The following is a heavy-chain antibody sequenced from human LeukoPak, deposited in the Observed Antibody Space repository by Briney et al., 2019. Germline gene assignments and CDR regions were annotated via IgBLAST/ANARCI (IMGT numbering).Heavy chain of an antibody. Sequence: GGFLRLSCAASGFTFSSYSMNWVRQAPGKGLEWVSSISSSSSYIYYADSVKGRFTISRDNAKNSLYLQMNSLRAEDTAVYYCARGGGRYFDFGYWGQGSLVTVSS. J-gene: IGHJ4*02. V-gene: IGHV3-21*01. CDR1: GFTFSSYS. CDR2: ISSSSSYI. CDR3: ARGGGRYFDFGY. D-gene: IGHD3-9*01.